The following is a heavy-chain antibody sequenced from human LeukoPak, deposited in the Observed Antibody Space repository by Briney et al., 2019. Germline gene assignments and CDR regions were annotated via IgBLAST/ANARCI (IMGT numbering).Heavy chain of an antibody. CDR2: INHSGST. Sequence: SETLSLTCAVYGGSFSGYYWSWIRQPPGEGLEWIGEINHSGSTNYNPSLKSRVTISVDTSKNQFSLKLSSVTAADTAVYYCARTIRSSWYIPYYMDVWGKGTTVTVSS. CDR1: GGSFSGYY. V-gene: IGHV4-34*01. CDR3: ARTIRSSWYIPYYMDV. J-gene: IGHJ6*03. D-gene: IGHD6-13*01.